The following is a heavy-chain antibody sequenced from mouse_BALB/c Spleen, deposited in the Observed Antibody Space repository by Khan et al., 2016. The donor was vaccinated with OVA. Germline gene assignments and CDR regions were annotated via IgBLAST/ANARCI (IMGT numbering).Heavy chain of an antibody. CDR2: IWGDGST. Sequence: QVQLKESGPGLVAPSQSLSITCTVSGFSLTSYGVNWVRQPPGKGLEWLGVIWGDGSTNYHSTLKSRLIISKDNSKRQVFLTLNSLQTDDTATYYCAKFTPDDCTTSKWGQGTAVTVSS. CDR3: AKFTPDDCTTSK. V-gene: IGHV2-3*01. D-gene: IGHD1-1*01. CDR1: GFSLTSYG. J-gene: IGHJ4*01.